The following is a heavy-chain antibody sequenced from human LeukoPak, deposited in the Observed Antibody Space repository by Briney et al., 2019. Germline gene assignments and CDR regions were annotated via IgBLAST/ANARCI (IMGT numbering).Heavy chain of an antibody. CDR3: AKVEYYYDSSGYYLHYWYYYYYMDV. CDR1: GFTFSSYA. J-gene: IGHJ6*03. Sequence: GRSLRLSCAASGFTFSSYAMHWVRQAPGKGLEWVAVISYDGSNKYYADSVKGRFTISRDNSKNTLYLQMNSLRAEDTAVYYCAKVEYYYDSSGYYLHYWYYYYYMDVWGKGTTVTVSS. CDR2: ISYDGSNK. V-gene: IGHV3-30*04. D-gene: IGHD3-22*01.